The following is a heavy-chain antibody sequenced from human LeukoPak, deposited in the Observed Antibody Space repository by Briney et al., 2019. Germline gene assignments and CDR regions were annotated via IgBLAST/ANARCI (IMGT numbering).Heavy chain of an antibody. D-gene: IGHD2-15*01. Sequence: PGGSLRLSCAGSGFIFSDFYINWIRQSPGKGLEWLAYISPDDSYTTYGDSVKGRFVISRDKAKNSVSLQMNSLRVEDTAVYFCAREPSEGYCSGGSCHRPNHYYYYGMDVWGQGTTVTVSS. CDR1: GFIFSDFY. CDR2: ISPDDSYT. CDR3: AREPSEGYCSGGSCHRPNHYYYYGMDV. V-gene: IGHV3-11*05. J-gene: IGHJ6*02.